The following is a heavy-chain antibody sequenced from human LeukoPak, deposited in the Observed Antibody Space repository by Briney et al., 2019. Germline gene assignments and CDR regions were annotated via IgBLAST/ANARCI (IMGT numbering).Heavy chain of an antibody. D-gene: IGHD3-16*01. J-gene: IGHJ4*02. CDR1: GGSISSSNW. V-gene: IGHV4-4*02. CDR3: ARASGDDYVWGSFDY. Sequence: PSETLSLTCAVSGGSISSSNWWSWVRQPPGKGLEWIGEIYHSGSTNYNPSLKSRVTISVDKSKNQFSLKLSSVTAADTAVHYCARASGDDYVWGSFDYWGQGTLVTVSS. CDR2: IYHSGST.